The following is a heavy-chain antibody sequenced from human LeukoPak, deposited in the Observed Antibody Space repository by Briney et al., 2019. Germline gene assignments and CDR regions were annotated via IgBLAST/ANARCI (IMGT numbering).Heavy chain of an antibody. Sequence: GGCLRLSCADSGFTVSSNSMTWVRPAPGRGLEWVSVIYSGGTTYFADSVKGGFIISRDNSKNTLYLQMNSLRAEDTAVYYCARGSDWSTRCFDLWGRGTLVTVSS. D-gene: IGHD6-19*01. J-gene: IGHJ2*01. V-gene: IGHV3-53*01. CDR1: GFTVSSNS. CDR2: IYSGGTT. CDR3: ARGSDWSTRCFDL.